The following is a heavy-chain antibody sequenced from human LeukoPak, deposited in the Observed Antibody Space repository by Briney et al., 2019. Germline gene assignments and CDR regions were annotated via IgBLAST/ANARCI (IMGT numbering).Heavy chain of an antibody. CDR2: IYSGGST. Sequence: PGGSLRLSCAASGFTVSSNYMSWVRQAPGKGLEWVSVIYSGGSTYYADSVKGRFTISRDNSKNTVYLQMNSLRAEDTAVYYCAKDMITGTTPRPLGNWGQGTLVTVSS. V-gene: IGHV3-53*01. CDR1: GFTVSSNY. D-gene: IGHD1-7*01. J-gene: IGHJ4*02. CDR3: AKDMITGTTPRPLGN.